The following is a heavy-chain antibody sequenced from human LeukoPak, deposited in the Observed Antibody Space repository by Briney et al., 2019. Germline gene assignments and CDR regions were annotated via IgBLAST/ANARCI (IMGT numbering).Heavy chain of an antibody. CDR3: AREVNGAYYFDY. Sequence: GGSLRLSCAASGFTFSSYAMDWVRQAPGKGLEWVAVIWSDGSNKYYADSVEGRFTISRDNSKSTLHLQMDSLRAEDTAVYYCAREVNGAYYFDYWGQGTLVTVSS. J-gene: IGHJ4*02. CDR1: GFTFSSYA. CDR2: IWSDGSNK. V-gene: IGHV3-33*01. D-gene: IGHD2-8*01.